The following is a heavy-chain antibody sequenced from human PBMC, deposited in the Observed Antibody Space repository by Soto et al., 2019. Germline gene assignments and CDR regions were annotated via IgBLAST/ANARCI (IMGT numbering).Heavy chain of an antibody. D-gene: IGHD2-21*01. CDR3: ARGGISHWAYFYYMDV. Sequence: SETLSLTCAVYGGSLSDYFWSWIRQPPGMALEWFGEINHLGSFNYNPSLKSRVTMSVDTSKNQFSLTLNSVTAADTATYYCARGGISHWAYFYYMDVWDRGTTVTVSS. V-gene: IGHV4-34*01. CDR1: GGSLSDYF. CDR2: INHLGSF. J-gene: IGHJ6*03.